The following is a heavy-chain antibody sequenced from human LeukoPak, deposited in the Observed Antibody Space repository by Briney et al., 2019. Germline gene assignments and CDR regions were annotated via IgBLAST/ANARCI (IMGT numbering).Heavy chain of an antibody. J-gene: IGHJ4*02. CDR2: IRYDGSKK. CDR3: AKVDDYYGSGSYLVDS. D-gene: IGHD3-10*01. V-gene: IGHV3-30*02. CDR1: GSTFSSHG. Sequence: PGGSLRVSCAASGSTFSSHGMHWVRQAPGKGLDWVAFIRYDGSKKFYADSAKGRFTISRDNSKNTLDLQMNSLRTDDTAVYYCAKVDDYYGSGSYLVDSWGQGTLVTVSS.